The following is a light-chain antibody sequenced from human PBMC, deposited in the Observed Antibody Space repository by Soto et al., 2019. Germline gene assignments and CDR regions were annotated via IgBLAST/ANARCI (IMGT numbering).Light chain of an antibody. CDR3: HHYGYGADT. Sequence: ELVLTHSPGTLSLSPGERATLSCRANESVRNNSLAWYQQQPGRPPRLLIFGASSRATGIPDRITGIGSGADFSLTISRLEPADFAVYFCHHYGYGADTFGQGTKLEIK. CDR1: ESVRNNS. CDR2: GAS. V-gene: IGKV3-20*01. J-gene: IGKJ2*01.